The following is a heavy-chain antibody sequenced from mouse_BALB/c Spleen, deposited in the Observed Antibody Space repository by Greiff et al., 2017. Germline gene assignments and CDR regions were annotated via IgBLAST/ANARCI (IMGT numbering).Heavy chain of an antibody. CDR3: TRFYYGYYAMDY. CDR1: GYTFTSYY. Sequence: VKLQQSGAELVKPGASVKLSCKASGYTFTSYYMYWVKQRPGQGLEWIGGINPSNGGTNFNEKFKSKATLTVDKSSSTAYMQLSSLTSEDSAVYYCTRFYYGYYAMDYWGQGTSVTVSS. CDR2: INPSNGGT. J-gene: IGHJ4*01. V-gene: IGHV1S81*02. D-gene: IGHD1-2*01.